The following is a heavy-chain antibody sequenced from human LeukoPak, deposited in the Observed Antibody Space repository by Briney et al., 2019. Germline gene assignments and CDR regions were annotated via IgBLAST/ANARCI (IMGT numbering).Heavy chain of an antibody. CDR1: GNTFTGYY. J-gene: IGHJ2*01. CDR2: INPNSGAT. V-gene: IGHV1-2*06. D-gene: IGHD2-21*02. Sequence: ASVKVSCKASGNTFTGYYMHWVRQAPGQGLEWMGRINPNSGATNYAQKFQGRVTMTRDTSISTAYMELTTLRSDDTAVYYCAKSIEYCGADCYGYFDLWGRGTLVTVSS. CDR3: AKSIEYCGADCYGYFDL.